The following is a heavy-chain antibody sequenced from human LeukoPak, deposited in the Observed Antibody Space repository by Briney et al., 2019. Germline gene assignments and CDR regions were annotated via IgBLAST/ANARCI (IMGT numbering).Heavy chain of an antibody. V-gene: IGHV4-34*01. CDR2: INHSGST. J-gene: IGHJ4*02. CDR1: GGSFSGYY. Sequence: SETLSLTCAVYGGSFSGYYWSWIRQPPGKGLEWIGEINHSGSTNYNPSLKSRVTISVDTSKNQFSLKLSSVTAADTAVYYRASSYGSGRFSPFDYWGQGTLVTVSS. D-gene: IGHD3-10*01. CDR3: ASSYGSGRFSPFDY.